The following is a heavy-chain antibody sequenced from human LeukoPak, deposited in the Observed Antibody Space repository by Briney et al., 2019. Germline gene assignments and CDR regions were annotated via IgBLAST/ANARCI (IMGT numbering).Heavy chain of an antibody. CDR3: ARGIVVVPAANPNDYYYYMDV. D-gene: IGHD2-2*01. CDR1: GGSFSGYY. CDR2: INHSGST. J-gene: IGHJ6*03. Sequence: SETLSLTCAVYGGSFSGYYWSWIRQPPGKGLEWIGEINHSGSTNYNPSLKSRVTMSVDTSKNQFSLKLSSVTAADTAVYYCARGIVVVPAANPNDYYYYMDVWGKGTTVTVSS. V-gene: IGHV4-34*01.